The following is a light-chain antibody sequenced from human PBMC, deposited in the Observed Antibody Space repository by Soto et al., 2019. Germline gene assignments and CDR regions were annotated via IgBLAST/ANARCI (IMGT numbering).Light chain of an antibody. Sequence: DIQMTQSPSTLSASVGDRVSITCRASQGISAWLAWYQQKPGKAPKLLIYDASILNGGVPSRFSGSGSGTEFTLIISSLQPDDFATYYCQQNGSYPRTFGQGTTVDIK. CDR2: DAS. CDR3: QQNGSYPRT. J-gene: IGKJ1*01. V-gene: IGKV1-5*01. CDR1: QGISAW.